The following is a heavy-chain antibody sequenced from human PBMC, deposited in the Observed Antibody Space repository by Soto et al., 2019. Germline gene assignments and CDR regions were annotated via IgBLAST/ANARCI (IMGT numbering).Heavy chain of an antibody. V-gene: IGHV4-31*03. J-gene: IGHJ6*02. CDR1: GGSISSGGYY. D-gene: IGHD6-19*01. CDR3: ARGSGLEAVAGTLMDV. Sequence: SETLSLTCTVSGGSISSGGYYWSWIRQHPGKGLEWIGYIYYSGSTYYNPSLKSRVTISVDTSKNQFSLKLSSVTAADTAVYYCARGSGLEAVAGTLMDVWGQGTTVTVSS. CDR2: IYYSGST.